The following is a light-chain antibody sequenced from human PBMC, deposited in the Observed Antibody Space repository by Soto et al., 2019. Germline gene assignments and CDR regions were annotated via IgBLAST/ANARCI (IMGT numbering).Light chain of an antibody. J-gene: IGKJ5*01. Sequence: EMMMTQSPSTLSGSEGERVTLSCRTSHSVNSHVAWYQQKPGQAPMLLLYGASTRATGIPVRFSSSGFGTVFTLTISSLHSDYFAFYCCQYYNYWTIFGQVTRLEIK. CDR3: QYYNYWTI. V-gene: IGKV3-15*01. CDR1: HSVNSH. CDR2: GAS.